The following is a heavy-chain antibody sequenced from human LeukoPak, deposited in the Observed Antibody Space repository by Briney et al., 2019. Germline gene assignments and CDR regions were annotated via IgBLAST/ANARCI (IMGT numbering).Heavy chain of an antibody. CDR2: IYYSGST. Sequence: SQTLSLTCTVSGGSISSGDYYWSWIRQPPGKGLEWIGYIYYSGSTYYNPFLKSRVTISVDTSKNQFSLKLSSVTAADTAVYSCARVDPGEGLVTFDYWGQGTMVTVSS. V-gene: IGHV4-30-4*01. CDR3: ARVDPGEGLVTFDY. J-gene: IGHJ4*02. CDR1: GGSISSGDYY. D-gene: IGHD3/OR15-3a*01.